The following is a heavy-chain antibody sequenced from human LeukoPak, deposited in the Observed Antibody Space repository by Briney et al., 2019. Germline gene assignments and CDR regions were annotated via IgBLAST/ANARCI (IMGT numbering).Heavy chain of an antibody. CDR1: GVSISTYY. D-gene: IGHD3-22*01. J-gene: IGHJ5*01. Sequence: PSETLSLTCTVSGVSISTYYWTWIRQPAGKGLEWIGRTYPSGSTNYNPSLKSRVTMSVDTSKNQFSLKLSSVTAADTAVYYCARSRETYYYESSGYFPNWFDSWGQGTLVTVSS. CDR3: ARSRETYYYESSGYFPNWFDS. CDR2: TYPSGST. V-gene: IGHV4-4*07.